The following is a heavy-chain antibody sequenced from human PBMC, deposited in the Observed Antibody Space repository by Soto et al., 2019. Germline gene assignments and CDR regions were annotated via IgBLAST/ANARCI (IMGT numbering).Heavy chain of an antibody. D-gene: IGHD3-10*01. CDR3: ATAYWPARGSGSPLDY. CDR1: GITFSSYD. CDR2: ISYDGSNK. V-gene: IGHV3-30*03. J-gene: IGHJ4*02. Sequence: QVQLVESGGGVVQPGRSLRLSCAASGITFSSYDMHWVRQAPGKGLEWVAVISYDGSNKYYADSVKGRFTISRDNAKNKLYLQMSSLRAEDTAVYYCATAYWPARGSGSPLDYWGQGTLVTVSS.